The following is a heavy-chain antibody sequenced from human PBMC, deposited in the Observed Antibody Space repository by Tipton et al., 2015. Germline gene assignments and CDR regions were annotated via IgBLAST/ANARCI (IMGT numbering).Heavy chain of an antibody. J-gene: IGHJ4*02. CDR3: ARRSLVGNWGLDS. CDR1: GGSISSISW. V-gene: IGHV4-4*02. D-gene: IGHD7-27*01. Sequence: TLSLTCTVSGGSISSISWWTWVCQPPNKGLEWIGQIFHSADTNYSPSLRGRVTMSVDTSKGHFSLRLTSVTAADTAIYYCARRSLVGNWGLDSWGQGVLVTVSS. CDR2: IFHSADT.